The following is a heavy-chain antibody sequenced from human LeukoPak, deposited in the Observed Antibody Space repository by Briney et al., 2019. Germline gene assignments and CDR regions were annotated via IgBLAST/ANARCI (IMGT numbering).Heavy chain of an antibody. V-gene: IGHV3-33*08. CDR3: ARWGLYGSGKEDWYFDL. CDR2: IWYGGSNK. J-gene: IGHJ2*01. CDR1: GFTFSSYG. Sequence: GGSLRLSCAASGFTFSSYGMHWIRQAPGKGLEWVAVIWYGGSNKYYADSVKGRFTISRDNSKNTLYLQMNSLRAEDTAVYYCARWGLYGSGKEDWYFDLWGRGTLVTVSS. D-gene: IGHD3-10*01.